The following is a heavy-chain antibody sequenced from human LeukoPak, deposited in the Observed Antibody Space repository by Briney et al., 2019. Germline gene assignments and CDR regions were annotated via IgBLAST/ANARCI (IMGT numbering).Heavy chain of an antibody. J-gene: IGHJ3*02. CDR2: IRNKANRYTT. V-gene: IGHV3-72*01. CDR1: GFTFSDHY. D-gene: IGHD1-26*01. Sequence: PGGSLRLSCAASGFTFSDHYRDWVRQAPGKGLEWVGRIRNKANRYTTEYAASVKGRFTFSRDDSKNSLYLQMNSLKTEDTAMYYCARTSGSYSGGAFDIWGRGTMVTVSS. CDR3: ARTSGSYSGGAFDI.